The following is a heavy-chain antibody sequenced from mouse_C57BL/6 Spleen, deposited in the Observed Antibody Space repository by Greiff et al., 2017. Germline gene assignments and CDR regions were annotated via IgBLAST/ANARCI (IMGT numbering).Heavy chain of an antibody. CDR3: ARRELGEGFAC. CDR2: IDPSDSYT. CDR1: GYTFTSYW. Sequence: VQLQQPGAELVMPGASVKLSCKASGYTFTSYWMHWVKQRPGQGLEWIGEIDPSDSYTNYNQKFKGKSTLTVDKSSSTAYMQLSSLTSEDSAVYYCARRELGEGFACWGQGTLVTVSA. V-gene: IGHV1-69*01. J-gene: IGHJ3*01. D-gene: IGHD4-1*01.